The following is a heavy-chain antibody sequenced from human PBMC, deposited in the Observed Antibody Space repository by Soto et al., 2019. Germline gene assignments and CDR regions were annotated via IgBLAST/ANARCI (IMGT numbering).Heavy chain of an antibody. D-gene: IGHD1-26*01. CDR1: GASISSYY. V-gene: IGHV4-59*01. Sequence: SETLSLTCTVSGASISSYYWSWIRQPPGKGLEWVGFIFHSGSTNCNPSLKSRVTFSVDTSKNQFSLKLTSVTAADTAVYYCARDQNGSTHFDYWGQGILVPVSS. CDR2: IFHSGST. J-gene: IGHJ4*02. CDR3: ARDQNGSTHFDY.